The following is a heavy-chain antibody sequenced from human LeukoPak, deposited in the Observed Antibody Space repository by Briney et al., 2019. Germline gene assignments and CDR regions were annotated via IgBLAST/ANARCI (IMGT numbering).Heavy chain of an antibody. J-gene: IGHJ4*02. CDR3: ARGSIFGVVIIPPSIFDY. Sequence: SETLSLTCTVSGGSISSGGYYWSWIRQPPGKGLEWIGYIYHSGSTYYNPSLKSRVTISVDRSKNQFSLKLSSVTAADTAVYYCARGSIFGVVIIPPSIFDYWGQGTLVTVSS. V-gene: IGHV4-30-2*01. CDR2: IYHSGST. CDR1: GGSISSGGYY. D-gene: IGHD3-3*01.